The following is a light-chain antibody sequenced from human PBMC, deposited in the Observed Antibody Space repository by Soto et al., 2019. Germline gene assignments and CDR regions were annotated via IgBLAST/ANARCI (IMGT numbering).Light chain of an antibody. Sequence: QSVLTQPASVSGSPGQSLTISCTGTSSDVGYYDLVSWYQHHPGKAPKLIIFEGSKRPSGVSNRFSGSKSGKTASLTISGLQAEDEADYYCCSYGDSRAVFGGGTQLTVL. CDR2: EGS. V-gene: IGLV2-23*01. J-gene: IGLJ2*01. CDR3: CSYGDSRAV. CDR1: SSDVGYYDL.